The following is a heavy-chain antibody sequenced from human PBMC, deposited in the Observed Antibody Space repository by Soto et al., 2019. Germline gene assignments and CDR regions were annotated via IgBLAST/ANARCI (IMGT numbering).Heavy chain of an antibody. CDR3: ARDHCSSTSCYRWDAFDI. J-gene: IGHJ3*02. V-gene: IGHV3-7*01. CDR2: IKQDGSEK. CDR1: GFTFSSYW. D-gene: IGHD2-2*01. Sequence: GGSLRLSCAASGFTFSSYWMIWVRQAPGKGLEWVANIKQDGSEKYYVDSVKGRFTISRDNAKNSLYLQMNSLRAEDTAVYYCARDHCSSTSCYRWDAFDIWGQGTMVTVSS.